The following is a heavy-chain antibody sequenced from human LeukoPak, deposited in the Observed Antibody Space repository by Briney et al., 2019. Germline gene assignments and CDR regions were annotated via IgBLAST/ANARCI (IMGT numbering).Heavy chain of an antibody. Sequence: NPSETLSLTCTVSGGSISSSSYYWSWIRQPAGKGLEWIGRIYTSGSTNYNPSLKSRVTMSVDTSKNQFSLKLSSVTAADTAVYYCARDQAAAGTRGINWFDPWGQGTLVTVSS. CDR3: ARDQAAAGTRGINWFDP. D-gene: IGHD6-13*01. V-gene: IGHV4-61*02. CDR1: GGSISSSSYY. CDR2: IYTSGST. J-gene: IGHJ5*02.